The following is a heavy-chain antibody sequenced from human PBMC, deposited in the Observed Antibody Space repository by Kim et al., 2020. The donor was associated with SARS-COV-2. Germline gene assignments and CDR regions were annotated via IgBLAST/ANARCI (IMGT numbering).Heavy chain of an antibody. Sequence: GGSLRLSCAASGFTFSSYAMSWVRQAPGKGLEWVSAISGSGGSTYYADSVKGRFTISRDNSKNTLYLQMNSLRAEDTAVYYCAKEDCGGSCYYYYGMDVWGQGTTVTVSS. D-gene: IGHD2-15*01. V-gene: IGHV3-23*01. CDR3: AKEDCGGSCYYYYGMDV. J-gene: IGHJ6*02. CDR2: ISGSGGST. CDR1: GFTFSSYA.